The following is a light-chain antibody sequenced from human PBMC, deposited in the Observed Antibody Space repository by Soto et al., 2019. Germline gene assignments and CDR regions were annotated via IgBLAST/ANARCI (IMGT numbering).Light chain of an antibody. Sequence: QSVLTQAPSVSGAPGQRVTISCTGSSSNIGAGYDVHWYQQLPGRAPKLLIYGNTNRPSGVPDRFSGSKSGTSASLAITGLQAEDEADYYCLFFDTSLSVVFGGGTKLTVL. CDR2: GNT. V-gene: IGLV1-40*01. J-gene: IGLJ2*01. CDR1: SSNIGAGYD. CDR3: LFFDTSLSVV.